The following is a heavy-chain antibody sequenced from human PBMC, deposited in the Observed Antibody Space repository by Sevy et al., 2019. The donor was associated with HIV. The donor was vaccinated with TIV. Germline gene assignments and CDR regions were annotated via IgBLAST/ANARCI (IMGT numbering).Heavy chain of an antibody. Sequence: ASVKVSCKASGYTFTSYDINWVRQATGQGLEWMGWMNSNSGNTGYAQKFQGRVTMTRNTSISTAYMELSSLRSEDTAVYYCARYYYDSSGYYDYNGMDVWGQGTTVTVSS. J-gene: IGHJ6*02. V-gene: IGHV1-8*01. D-gene: IGHD3-22*01. CDR2: MNSNSGNT. CDR1: GYTFTSYD. CDR3: ARYYYDSSGYYDYNGMDV.